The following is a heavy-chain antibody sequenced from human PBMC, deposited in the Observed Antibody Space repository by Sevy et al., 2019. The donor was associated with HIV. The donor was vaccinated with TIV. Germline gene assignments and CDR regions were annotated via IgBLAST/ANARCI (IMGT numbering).Heavy chain of an antibody. J-gene: IGHJ4*02. CDR1: GFTFSNYW. Sequence: GGSLRLSCAASGFTFSNYWLNWVRQAPGKGLEGVANIKQDGSDKYYVDPMKGRFTISRDNAKNSLYLQMNSLRAEDTAVYYCARAPFSESALWGQGTLVTVSS. V-gene: IGHV3-7*01. CDR3: ARAPFSESAL. D-gene: IGHD3-3*02. CDR2: IKQDGSDK.